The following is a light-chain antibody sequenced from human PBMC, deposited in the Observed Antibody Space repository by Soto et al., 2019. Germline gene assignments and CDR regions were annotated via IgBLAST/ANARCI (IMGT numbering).Light chain of an antibody. CDR1: RSSIGSNS. Sequence: QSALTQPPAASATPGQRVTISCSGSRSSIGSNSVNWYQQLPGTAPKLLIYKNNRRPSGVPDRFSGSKSGTSASLAISGLQPEDEADYYCAAWDDSLTVLFGGGTKLTVL. J-gene: IGLJ2*01. CDR3: AAWDDSLTVL. V-gene: IGLV1-44*01. CDR2: KNN.